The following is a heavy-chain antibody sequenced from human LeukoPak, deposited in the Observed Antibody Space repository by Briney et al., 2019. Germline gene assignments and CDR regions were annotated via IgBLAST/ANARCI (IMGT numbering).Heavy chain of an antibody. Sequence: PSETLSLTXTVSGGSIRSSSYYWGWIRQPPGKGLDWIGSIYYSGSTYYNPSLKSRVTISVDTSKNQFSLKLSSVTAADTAVYYCAGSYYDFWSGYPLWFDPWGQGTLVTVSS. CDR3: AGSYYDFWSGYPLWFDP. V-gene: IGHV4-39*01. J-gene: IGHJ5*02. D-gene: IGHD3-3*01. CDR1: GGSIRSSSYY. CDR2: IYYSGST.